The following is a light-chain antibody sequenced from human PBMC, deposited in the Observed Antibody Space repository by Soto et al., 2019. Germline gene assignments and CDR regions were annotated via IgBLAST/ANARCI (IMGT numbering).Light chain of an antibody. CDR1: SSDVGGYKF. CDR3: CSYTSISTSYV. Sequence: QSALTQPASVSGAPGQSITISCTGTSSDVGGYKFVSWYQQPPGKAPKLIIYDVSNRPSGVSNRFSGSKSGNTASLTISGLQAEHEADYYCCSYTSISTSYVFGTGTKVTVL. V-gene: IGLV2-14*01. J-gene: IGLJ1*01. CDR2: DVS.